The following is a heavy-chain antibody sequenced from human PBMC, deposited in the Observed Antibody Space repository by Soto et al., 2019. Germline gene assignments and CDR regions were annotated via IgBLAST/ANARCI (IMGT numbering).Heavy chain of an antibody. CDR3: VSRYLEYCSSASCSAPYDL. CDR1: GFTFSTYW. CDR2: IKQDGSEK. D-gene: IGHD2-2*01. Sequence: EVQLVESGGGLVQTGGSLRLSCAASGFTFSTYWMSWVRQAPGKGLEWVANIKQDGSEKYYVDSVKGRFTISRDNTKRSLYLQMNSLRAEDTAVYYCVSRYLEYCSSASCSAPYDLWGQGTLVTVSS. J-gene: IGHJ4*02. V-gene: IGHV3-7*05.